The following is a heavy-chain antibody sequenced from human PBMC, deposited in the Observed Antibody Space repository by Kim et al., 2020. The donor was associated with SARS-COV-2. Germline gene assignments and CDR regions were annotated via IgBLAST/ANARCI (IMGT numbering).Heavy chain of an antibody. CDR3: AKDLYCSGGSCYSMGGGY. J-gene: IGHJ4*02. CDR1: GFTFSSYA. D-gene: IGHD2-15*01. V-gene: IGHV3-23*01. CDR2: ISGSGGST. Sequence: GGSLRLSCAASGFTFSSYAMSWVRQAPGKGLEWVSAISGSGGSTYYADSVKGRFTISRDNSKNTLYLQMNSLRAEDTAVYYCAKDLYCSGGSCYSMGGGYWGQGTLVTVSS.